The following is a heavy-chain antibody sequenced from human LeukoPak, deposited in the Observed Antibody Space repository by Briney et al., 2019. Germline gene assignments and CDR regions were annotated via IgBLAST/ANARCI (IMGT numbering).Heavy chain of an antibody. CDR3: ARVYYDSSGYVY. CDR1: GFTFDDYG. D-gene: IGHD3-22*01. Sequence: PGGSLRLSCAASGFTFDDYGVSWVRHAPGKGLEWVSGINWNGGSTGYADSVKGRFTISRDNAKNSLYLQMNSLRAEDTALYYCARVYYDSSGYVYWGQGTLVTVSS. CDR2: INWNGGST. V-gene: IGHV3-20*04. J-gene: IGHJ4*02.